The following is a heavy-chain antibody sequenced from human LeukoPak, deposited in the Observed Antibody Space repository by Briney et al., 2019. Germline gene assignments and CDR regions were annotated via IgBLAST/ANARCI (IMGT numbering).Heavy chain of an antibody. CDR3: ASRPNWNAPFDY. CDR1: GYTFTSYY. V-gene: IGHV1-46*03. J-gene: IGHJ4*02. Sequence: ASVKVSCKASGYTFTSYYMHWVRQAPGQGLEWMGIINPSGGSTSYAQQFQGRVTMTRDTSTSTVYMELSSLRSEETAVYHCASRPNWNAPFDYWGQGTLVAVSS. D-gene: IGHD1-1*01. CDR2: INPSGGST.